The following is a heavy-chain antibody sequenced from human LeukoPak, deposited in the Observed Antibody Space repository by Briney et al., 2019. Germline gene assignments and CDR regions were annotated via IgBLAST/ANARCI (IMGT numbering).Heavy chain of an antibody. D-gene: IGHD1-26*01. Sequence: PGGSPRLSCAASGFTVSSKYMSWVRQAPGKGLEWVSVLYSGGTTYYADSVKGRFTISRDNSRNTLYLQMNSLRAEDTAVYYCAREDASGFDVWGQGTMVTVSS. CDR3: AREDASGFDV. CDR2: LYSGGTT. J-gene: IGHJ3*01. CDR1: GFTVSSKY. V-gene: IGHV3-53*01.